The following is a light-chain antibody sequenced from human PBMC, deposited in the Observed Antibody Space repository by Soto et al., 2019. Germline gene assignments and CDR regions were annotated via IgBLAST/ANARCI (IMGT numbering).Light chain of an antibody. J-gene: IGKJ3*01. V-gene: IGKV3-20*01. Sequence: EIVLTQSPGILSLSPGERVTLACRASQSISSDHLAWYQQRPGQSPRLLIYGASSRTTGVPDRFSGSGSGTDFTLTISRLEPEDFAVYYCQHYRSAPFTFGPGTKVDIK. CDR3: QHYRSAPFT. CDR2: GAS. CDR1: QSISSDH.